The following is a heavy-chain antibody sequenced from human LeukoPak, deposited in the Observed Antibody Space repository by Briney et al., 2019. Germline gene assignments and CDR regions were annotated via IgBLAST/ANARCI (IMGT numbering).Heavy chain of an antibody. CDR3: AMLVTTYPSFFFDY. J-gene: IGHJ4*02. V-gene: IGHV4-39*07. Sequence: SETLSLTCTVSGGSISSSSYSWGWIRQPPGKGLEWIGSIYYSGSTYYNPSLKSRVTISVDTSKNQFSLKLSSVTAADAAVYYCAMLVTTYPSFFFDYWGQGTLVTVSS. D-gene: IGHD4-17*01. CDR1: GGSISSSSYS. CDR2: IYYSGST.